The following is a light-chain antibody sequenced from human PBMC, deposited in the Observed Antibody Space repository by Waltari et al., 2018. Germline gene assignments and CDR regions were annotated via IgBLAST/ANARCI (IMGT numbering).Light chain of an antibody. V-gene: IGLV2-14*01. CDR3: SSYTSSSTLGV. CDR2: EVS. J-gene: IGLJ1*01. CDR1: SSDVGGYNY. Sequence: QSALTQPASVSGSPGQSITISCTGTSSDVGGYNYVSWYQQHPGKAPKLMIYEVSNRPSGVSNRFSGSKSGNTASRTIAGLQAEDEADYYCSSYTSSSTLGVFGTGTKVTVL.